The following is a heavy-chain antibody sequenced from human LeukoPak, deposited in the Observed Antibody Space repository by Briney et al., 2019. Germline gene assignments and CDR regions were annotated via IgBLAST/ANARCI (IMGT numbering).Heavy chain of an antibody. CDR3: ARASDKVRGHFDY. J-gene: IGHJ4*02. V-gene: IGHV3-33*01. CDR1: GFTFSSND. CDR2: IWYDGSNE. D-gene: IGHD3-10*01. Sequence: GGSLRLSCAASGFTFSSNDMPWVRQAPGKGLEWVAMIWYDGSNEYYADSVKGRFTISRDNSRNTLYLQMNSLGADDTAVYYCARASDKVRGHFDYWGQGTLVTVSS.